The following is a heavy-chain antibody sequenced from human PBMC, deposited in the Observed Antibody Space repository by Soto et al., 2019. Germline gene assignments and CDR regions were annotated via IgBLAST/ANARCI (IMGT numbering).Heavy chain of an antibody. J-gene: IGHJ4*02. CDR3: ARWDGYGDV. Sequence: GGSLRLSCAASGFSFSTYSMAWFRQTPGKGLAWVSGLSGGGSNTFYADSVQGRFTISVDNSKNTVYLQMNSLRVEDTAVYYCARWDGYGDVWGQGXLVTVPS. CDR1: GFSFSTYS. D-gene: IGHD4-17*01. CDR2: LSGGGSNT. V-gene: IGHV3-23*01.